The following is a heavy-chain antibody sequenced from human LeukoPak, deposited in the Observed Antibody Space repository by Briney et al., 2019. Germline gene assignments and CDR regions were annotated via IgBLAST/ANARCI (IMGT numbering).Heavy chain of an antibody. J-gene: IGHJ4*02. CDR1: GFTFSSYG. D-gene: IGHD3-10*01. CDR3: AKGLLSHFDY. CDR2: ISYDGSNK. Sequence: PGGSLRLSCAASGFTFSSYGMHWVRQAPGKGPEWVAVISYDGSNKYSADSVKGRFTISRDNSKNTLYLQMNSLRAEDTAVYYCAKGLLSHFDYWGQGTLVTVSS. V-gene: IGHV3-30*18.